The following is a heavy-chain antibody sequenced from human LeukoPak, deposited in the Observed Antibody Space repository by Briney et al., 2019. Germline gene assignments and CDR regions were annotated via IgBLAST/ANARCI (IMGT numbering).Heavy chain of an antibody. CDR3: ARASYYYDSSGYPGYYFDY. CDR1: GYTFTDYY. CDR2: INPNSGGT. D-gene: IGHD3-22*01. V-gene: IGHV1-2*02. J-gene: IGHJ4*02. Sequence: ASVKISCKASGYTFTDYYMHWVRQAPGQGLEWMGWINPNSGGTNYAQKFQGRVTMTRDTSISTAYMELSRLRSDDTAVYYCARASYYYDSSGYPGYYFDYWGQGTLVTVSS.